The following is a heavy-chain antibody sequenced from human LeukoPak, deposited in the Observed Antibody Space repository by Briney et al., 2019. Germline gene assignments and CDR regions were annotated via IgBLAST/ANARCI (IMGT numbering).Heavy chain of an antibody. CDR3: ARDGTRRWELGGFRNYYCYYGMDV. CDR1: GFTFSSYS. V-gene: IGHV3-48*02. CDR2: ISSSSSTI. J-gene: IGHJ6*02. D-gene: IGHD1-26*01. Sequence: HLGGSLRLSCAASGFTFSSYSMNWVRQAPGKGLEWVSYISSSSSTIYYADAVKGRFTISRDNAKNSLYLQMNSLRDEDTAVYYCARDGTRRWELGGFRNYYCYYGMDVWGQGTTVTVSS.